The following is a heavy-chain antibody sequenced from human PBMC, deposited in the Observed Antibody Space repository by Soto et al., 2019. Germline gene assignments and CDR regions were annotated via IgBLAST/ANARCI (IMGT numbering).Heavy chain of an antibody. CDR1: GYTFTSYG. J-gene: IGHJ6*02. CDR2: ISAYNGNT. CDR3: AAGYYYFYGMDV. Sequence: ASVKVSCQASGYTFTSYGISWVRQAPGQGLEWMGWISAYNGNTNYTQKLQGRVTMTTDTSTSTAYMELRSLRSDDTAVYYCAAGYYYFYGMDVWGQGTTVTVSS. V-gene: IGHV1-18*04.